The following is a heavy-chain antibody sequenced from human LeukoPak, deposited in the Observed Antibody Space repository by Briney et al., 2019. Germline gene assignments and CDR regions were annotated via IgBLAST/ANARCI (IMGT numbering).Heavy chain of an antibody. CDR1: GVSISSSNSY. V-gene: IGHV4-39*01. Sequence: SETLSLTCTVSGVSISSSNSYWGWIRQPPGKGLERIGSIYYSGNTYYNASLKSQVSISIDTSKNQFSLKLSSVTAADTAVYYCARHFSRGTMVRGVIKRDFDYWGQGTLVTVSS. J-gene: IGHJ4*02. CDR3: ARHFSRGTMVRGVIKRDFDY. D-gene: IGHD3-10*01. CDR2: IYYSGNT.